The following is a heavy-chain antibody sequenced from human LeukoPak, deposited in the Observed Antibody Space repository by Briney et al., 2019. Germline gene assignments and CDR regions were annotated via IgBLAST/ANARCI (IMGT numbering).Heavy chain of an antibody. CDR3: ARSERYSSGWYYH. Sequence: GGSLRLSCAASGFTFSRYWMHWVRQAPGKGLVWVSRVNSDGSSTSYADFGKGRFTISRDNAKNTLYLQMNSLRVEDTAVYYCARSERYSSGWYYHWGQGTLVTVSS. J-gene: IGHJ5*02. D-gene: IGHD6-19*01. CDR1: GFTFSRYW. CDR2: VNSDGSST. V-gene: IGHV3-74*01.